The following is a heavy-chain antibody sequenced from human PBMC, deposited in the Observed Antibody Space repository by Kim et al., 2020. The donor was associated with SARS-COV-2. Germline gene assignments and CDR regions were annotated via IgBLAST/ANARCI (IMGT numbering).Heavy chain of an antibody. CDR1: GFTFSHDW. J-gene: IGHJ4*02. D-gene: IGHD3-10*02. CDR2: INQDGSES. Sequence: GGSLRLSCAASGFTFSHDWMTWVRQAPGKGLEWVANINQDGSESYYVDSVKGRFTISRDNAKNSLYLQMNSLRVEDTAVYYCAGSVFGDNYWGQGTLV. CDR3: AGSVFGDNY. V-gene: IGHV3-7*01.